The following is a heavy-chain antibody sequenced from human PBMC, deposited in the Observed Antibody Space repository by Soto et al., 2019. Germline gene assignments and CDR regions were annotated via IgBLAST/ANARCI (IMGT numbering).Heavy chain of an antibody. V-gene: IGHV3-48*02. CDR2: ISGSGATK. J-gene: IGHJ4*02. CDR3: ARAIRGFSYVVDY. CDR1: GFTFSSHS. D-gene: IGHD5-18*01. Sequence: PGGSLRLSCAASGFTFSSHSINWVRQAPGKGLEWASYISGSGATKYYADSVKGRFTISRDNARNSLYLQMSSLSDEDTAVYYCARAIRGFSYVVDYWGQGTLVTVSS.